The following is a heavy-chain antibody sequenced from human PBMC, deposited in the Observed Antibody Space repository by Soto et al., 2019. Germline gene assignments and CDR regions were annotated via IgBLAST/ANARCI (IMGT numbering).Heavy chain of an antibody. J-gene: IGHJ6*02. CDR3: ETRMYSGFMDGHGDVDV. CDR2: LSASGGRT. CDR1: GFTFSVYA. D-gene: IGHD1-26*01. Sequence: EVQLLESGGGLVQPGGSLRLSCAASGFTFSVYAMSWVRQAPGKGLECVSALSASGGRTYYADSVKGRFTISSDNSKNNILVRIISLRDDRTVVCYCETRMYSGFMDGHGDVDVWGHGTTVSVS. V-gene: IGHV3-23*01.